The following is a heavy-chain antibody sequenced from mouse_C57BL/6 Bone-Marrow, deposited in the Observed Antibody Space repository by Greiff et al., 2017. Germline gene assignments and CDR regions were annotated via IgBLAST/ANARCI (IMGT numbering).Heavy chain of an antibody. CDR3: ARRPLYYDYDGWYFDV. D-gene: IGHD2-4*01. J-gene: IGHJ1*03. V-gene: IGHV1-64*01. Sequence: QVQLKQPGAELVKPGASVKLSCKASGYTFTSYWMHWVKQRPGQGLEWIGMIHPNSGSTNYNEKFKSKATLTVDKSSSTAYMQLSSLTSEDSAVYYCARRPLYYDYDGWYFDVWGTGTTVTVSS. CDR1: GYTFTSYW. CDR2: IHPNSGST.